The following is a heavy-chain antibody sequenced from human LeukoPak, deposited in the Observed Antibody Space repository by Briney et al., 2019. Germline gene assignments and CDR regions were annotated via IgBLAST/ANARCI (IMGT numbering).Heavy chain of an antibody. Sequence: GSLRLSCAASGFTVSSNYMSWIRQPPGKGLEWIGEINHSGSTNYNASLKSRVTISVDTSKIQFSLKLSSVTAADTAVYYCARFSATTDAFDIWGQGTMVTVSS. CDR3: ARFSATTDAFDI. D-gene: IGHD1-26*01. CDR2: INHSGST. J-gene: IGHJ3*02. CDR1: GFTVSSNY. V-gene: IGHV4-34*01.